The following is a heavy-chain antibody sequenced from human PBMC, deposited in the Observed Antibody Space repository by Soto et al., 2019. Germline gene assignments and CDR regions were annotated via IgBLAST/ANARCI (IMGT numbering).Heavy chain of an antibody. Sequence: SETLSLTCTVSGGSISSYYWSWIRQPPGKGLEWIGYIYYSGSTNYNPSLKSRVTISVDTSKNQFSLKLSSVTAADTAVYYCARSWGWMQRDSSGYYYVEAFDIWGQGTMVTVSS. CDR2: IYYSGST. V-gene: IGHV4-59*01. D-gene: IGHD3-22*01. CDR3: ARSWGWMQRDSSGYYYVEAFDI. CDR1: GGSISSYY. J-gene: IGHJ3*02.